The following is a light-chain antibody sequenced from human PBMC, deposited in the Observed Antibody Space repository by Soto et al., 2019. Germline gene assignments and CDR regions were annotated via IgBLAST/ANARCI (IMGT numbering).Light chain of an antibody. Sequence: EIVMTQSPAILSVSPGERATLSCRASQSVGSYLAWYQHKPGQAPRLLISDASNRATGIPARFSGSGSETDFTLTIGSLEPEDSAVYYCQQRSNWHVTFGGGTKVDIK. J-gene: IGKJ4*01. V-gene: IGKV3-11*01. CDR3: QQRSNWHVT. CDR1: QSVGSY. CDR2: DAS.